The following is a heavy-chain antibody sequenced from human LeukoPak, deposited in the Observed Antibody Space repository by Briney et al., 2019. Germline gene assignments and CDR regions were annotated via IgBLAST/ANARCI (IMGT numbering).Heavy chain of an antibody. V-gene: IGHV3-23*01. CDR3: AKDYGSGSPNWFDP. J-gene: IGHJ5*02. Sequence: GGSLRLSCAASGFIFSSYAMSWVRQAPGKGLEWVSAISGSGGSTYYADSVKGRFTISRDTSKNTLYLQMNSLRAEDTAVYYCAKDYGSGSPNWFDPWGQGTLVTVSS. CDR1: GFIFSSYA. D-gene: IGHD3-10*01. CDR2: ISGSGGST.